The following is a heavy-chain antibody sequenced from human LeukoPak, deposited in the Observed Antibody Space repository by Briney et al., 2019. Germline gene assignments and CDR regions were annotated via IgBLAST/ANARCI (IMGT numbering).Heavy chain of an antibody. D-gene: IGHD6-19*01. Sequence: ASVKVSCKVSGYTLTELSMHWVRQAPRKGLEWMGGFDPEDGETIYAQKFQGRVTMTEDTSTDTAYMEPSSLRSEDTAVYYCATDPGVAVAGSYWGQGTLVTVSS. CDR2: FDPEDGET. CDR3: ATDPGVAVAGSY. V-gene: IGHV1-24*01. J-gene: IGHJ4*02. CDR1: GYTLTELS.